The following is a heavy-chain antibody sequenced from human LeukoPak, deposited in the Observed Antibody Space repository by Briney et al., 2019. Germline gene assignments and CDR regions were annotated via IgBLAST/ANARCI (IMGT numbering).Heavy chain of an antibody. J-gene: IGHJ5*02. CDR2: MNPHSGNT. D-gene: IGHD2-2*01. CDR3: ARPHCSSTDCHPPEWFDP. CDR1: GYTFTNYD. Sequence: ASVKVSCKTSGYTFTNYDINWVRQATGQGLEWMGWMNPHSGNTGYAQKFQGRVTMTRNTSISTAYMELSSLRSEDTAVYYCARPHCSSTDCHPPEWFDPWGQGTLVTVSS. V-gene: IGHV1-8*01.